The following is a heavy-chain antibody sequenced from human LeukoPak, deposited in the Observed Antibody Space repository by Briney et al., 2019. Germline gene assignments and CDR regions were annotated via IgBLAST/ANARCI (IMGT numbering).Heavy chain of an antibody. CDR2: IDYSGSA. CDR3: ARWRYLDV. J-gene: IGHJ6*02. Sequence: SETLSITCTVSGGSISTFYWGWVRQPPGKGLEYIGYIDYSGSANYNPSLKSRVTISVDTSKNQFSLKLSSVTAADTAIYYCARWRYLDVWGQGTTVTVSS. D-gene: IGHD3-9*01. V-gene: IGHV4-59*01. CDR1: GGSISTFY.